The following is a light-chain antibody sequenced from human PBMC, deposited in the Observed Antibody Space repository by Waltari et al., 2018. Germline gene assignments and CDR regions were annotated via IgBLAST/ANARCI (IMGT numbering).Light chain of an antibody. CDR3: QQRSNWPRT. Sequence: EIVLTQSPGTLSLSPGERAPLSCRASQSVSSYLAWYQQKPGQAPRLLIHDASKRATGIPARFSGSGSGTDFTLTISSLEPEDFAVYYCQQRSNWPRTFGQGTKVEIK. CDR1: QSVSSY. V-gene: IGKV3-11*01. CDR2: DAS. J-gene: IGKJ1*01.